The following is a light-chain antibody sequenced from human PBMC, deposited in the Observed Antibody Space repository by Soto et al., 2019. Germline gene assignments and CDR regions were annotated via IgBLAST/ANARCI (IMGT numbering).Light chain of an antibody. J-gene: IGKJ3*01. V-gene: IGKV1-8*01. CDR1: QGISSY. CDR2: AAF. Sequence: AIRMTQSPSSLSASTGDRVTITCRASQGISSYLAWYQQKPGKAPKLLIYAAFTLQSGVPSSFSGSGSGTAFTLTISCLQSEDLATYFCQQYYSYPFTFGPGTKVDIK. CDR3: QQYYSYPFT.